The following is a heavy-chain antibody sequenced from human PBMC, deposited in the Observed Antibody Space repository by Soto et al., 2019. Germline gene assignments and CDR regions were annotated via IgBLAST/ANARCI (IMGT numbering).Heavy chain of an antibody. J-gene: IGHJ5*02. Sequence: PAASVKVSCKASGGTFSSYAISWVRQAPGQGLEWMGGIIPIFGTANYAQKFQGRVTITADKSTSTAYMELSSLRSEDTAVYYCARVGESSGTWFDTWGQGTLVTVSS. V-gene: IGHV1-69*06. CDR2: IIPIFGTA. CDR3: ARVGESSGTWFDT. CDR1: GGTFSSYA. D-gene: IGHD6-19*01.